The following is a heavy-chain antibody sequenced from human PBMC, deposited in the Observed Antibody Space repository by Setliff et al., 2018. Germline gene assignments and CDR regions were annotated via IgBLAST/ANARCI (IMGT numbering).Heavy chain of an antibody. CDR3: ARIPYGGKGGYFQH. Sequence: ASVKVSCKASGHSLTSNHFHWGRQAPGKGLEWMGTINPNDGYTIYAPAFQGRVTMTTDTSTSTAYMELRSLRSDDTAVYYCARIPYGGKGGYFQHWGQGTLVTVSS. CDR2: INPNDGYT. CDR1: GHSLTSNH. V-gene: IGHV1-18*01. J-gene: IGHJ1*01. D-gene: IGHD4-17*01.